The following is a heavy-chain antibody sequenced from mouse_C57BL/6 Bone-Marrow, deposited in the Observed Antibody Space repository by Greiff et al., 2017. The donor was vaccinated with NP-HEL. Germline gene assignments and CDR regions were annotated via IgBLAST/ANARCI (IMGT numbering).Heavy chain of an antibody. J-gene: IGHJ1*03. CDR3: TGGITGLYFDV. CDR2: IRLKSDNYAT. D-gene: IGHD2-4*01. Sequence: EVMLVESGGGLVQPGGSMKLSCVSSGFTFSNYWINWVRQSPEKGLECVAQIRLKSDNYATHSAESVKGRSTISRDDSKSSVYLQMNNLRTEDTAIYYCTGGITGLYFDVWGTGTTVTGSA. V-gene: IGHV6-3*01. CDR1: GFTFSNYW.